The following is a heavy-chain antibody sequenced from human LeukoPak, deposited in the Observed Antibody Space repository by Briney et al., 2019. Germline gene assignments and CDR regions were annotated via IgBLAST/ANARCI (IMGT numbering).Heavy chain of an antibody. Sequence: VASVKVSCKASGGTFSSYAISWVRQAPGQGLEWMGGIIPIFGTANYAQKFQGRVTITADESTSTAYMELSSLRSEDTAVYYCARGNGWLQHDYWGQGTLVTVSS. D-gene: IGHD5-24*01. CDR2: IIPIFGTA. CDR1: GGTFSSYA. J-gene: IGHJ4*02. V-gene: IGHV1-69*13. CDR3: ARGNGWLQHDY.